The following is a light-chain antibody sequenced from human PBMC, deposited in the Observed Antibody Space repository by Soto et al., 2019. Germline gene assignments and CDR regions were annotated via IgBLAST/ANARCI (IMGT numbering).Light chain of an antibody. CDR2: LAS. J-gene: IGKJ4*01. V-gene: IGKV3-15*01. CDR3: QQYNKWALT. CDR1: QSVNNN. Sequence: EIVMTQSPATLSVSPGEKATPSCTASQSVNNNLAWYLQKPGQAPRLLIYLASTRATGIPARFSGSGSGTEFTLIISSLQSEDFAVYYCQQYNKWALTFGGGTKVETK.